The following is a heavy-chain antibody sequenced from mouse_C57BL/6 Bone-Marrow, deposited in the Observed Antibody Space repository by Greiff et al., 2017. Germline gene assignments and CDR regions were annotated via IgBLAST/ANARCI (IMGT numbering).Heavy chain of an antibody. CDR3: ARRGYDYDKMAWFAY. CDR1: GYSFTGYY. V-gene: IGHV1-42*01. J-gene: IGHJ3*01. Sequence: VQLQQSGPELVKPGASVKISCKASGYSFTGYYMNWVKQSPEKSLEWIGEINPSTGGTTYNQKFKAKATLTVDKSSSTAYMQLKSLTSEDSAVYDCARRGYDYDKMAWFAYWGQGTLVTVSA. CDR2: INPSTGGT. D-gene: IGHD2-4*01.